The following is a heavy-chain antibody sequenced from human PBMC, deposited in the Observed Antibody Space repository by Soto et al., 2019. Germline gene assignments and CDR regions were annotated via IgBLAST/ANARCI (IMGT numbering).Heavy chain of an antibody. V-gene: IGHV3-30*18. J-gene: IGHJ4*02. CDR2: ISYDGRHE. CDR1: GFTFSSYA. CDR3: ANDRTSNFWSAYFDS. D-gene: IGHD3-3*01. Sequence: QVQLVESGGGVVQPGRSLRLSCAASGFTFSSYARHWVRQAPDKGLEWVAVISYDGRHESYTDSVKGRFTISRDTSKNTLYLQMNSLRPEDTAIYYCANDRTSNFWSAYFDSWGQGTLIAVSS.